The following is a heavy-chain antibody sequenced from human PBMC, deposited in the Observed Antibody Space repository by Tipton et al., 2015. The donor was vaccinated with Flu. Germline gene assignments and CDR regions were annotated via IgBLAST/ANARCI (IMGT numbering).Heavy chain of an antibody. J-gene: IGHJ5*02. CDR2: ISRGGAI. Sequence: LRLSCIVSGDSIRSDYFWGWIRQPPGKGLEWIGPISRGGAIYYNSSLQSRATISVDSSRNRFSLKVRSVTAADTATYYCARRDYSNYVSQPKNWFDLWGQGILVTVSS. D-gene: IGHD4-11*01. CDR1: GDSIRSDYF. V-gene: IGHV4-38-2*02. CDR3: ARRDYSNYVSQPKNWFDL.